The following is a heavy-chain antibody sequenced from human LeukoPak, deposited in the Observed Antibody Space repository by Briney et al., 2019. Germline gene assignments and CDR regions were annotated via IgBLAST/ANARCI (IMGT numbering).Heavy chain of an antibody. CDR3: AKRPGYYDYVWGSYRFDY. J-gene: IGHJ4*02. D-gene: IGHD3-16*02. Sequence: PGGSLRLSCAASGFTFSSYSMSWVRQAPGKGLEWVSAISGSGGSTYYADSVKGRFTISRDNSKNTLYLQMNSLRAEDTAVYYCAKRPGYYDYVWGSYRFDYWGQGTLVTVSS. CDR2: ISGSGGST. CDR1: GFTFSSYS. V-gene: IGHV3-23*01.